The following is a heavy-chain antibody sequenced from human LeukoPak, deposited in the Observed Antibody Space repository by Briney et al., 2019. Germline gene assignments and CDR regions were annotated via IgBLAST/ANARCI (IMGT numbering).Heavy chain of an antibody. CDR2: IYTSGST. D-gene: IGHD6-13*01. CDR3: ARSAAAGTVGYYYYYMDV. Sequence: PSETLSLTCTVSGGSVSSYYWSWIRQPAGKGLEWIGRIYTSGSTNYNPSLKTRVTMSVDTSKNQFSLKLSSVAAADTAVYHCARSAAAGTVGYYYYYMDVWGNGTTVTVSS. J-gene: IGHJ6*03. CDR1: GGSVSSYY. V-gene: IGHV4-4*07.